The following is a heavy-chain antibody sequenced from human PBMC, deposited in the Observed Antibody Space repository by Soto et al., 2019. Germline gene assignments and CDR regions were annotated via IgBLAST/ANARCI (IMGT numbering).Heavy chain of an antibody. V-gene: IGHV6-1*01. CDR2: TYYGSKWYY. D-gene: IGHD3-10*01. Sequence: SQTLSLTCGISGDSVSSNTAGWSWIRQSPSRGLEWLGRTYYGSKWYYDYGVSVKGRITINPDTSKNQFSLHLNSVTPEDTAVYYCAKGGLVRGGFHGWLDPWGQGILVTVSS. J-gene: IGHJ5*02. CDR3: AKGGLVRGGFHGWLDP. CDR1: GDSVSSNTAG.